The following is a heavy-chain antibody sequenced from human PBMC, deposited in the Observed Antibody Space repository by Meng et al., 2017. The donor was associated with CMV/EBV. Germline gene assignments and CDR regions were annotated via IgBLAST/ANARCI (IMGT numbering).Heavy chain of an antibody. CDR1: SFSGYY. V-gene: IGHV4-34*01. Sequence: SFSGYYWSWIRQPPGKGLEWIGEINHSGSTNYNPSLKSRVTISVDTSKNQFSLTLSSVTAADTAVYYCARGDYYDSSGYYLRTLFDYWGQGTLVTVSS. CDR2: INHSGST. CDR3: ARGDYYDSSGYYLRTLFDY. D-gene: IGHD3-22*01. J-gene: IGHJ4*02.